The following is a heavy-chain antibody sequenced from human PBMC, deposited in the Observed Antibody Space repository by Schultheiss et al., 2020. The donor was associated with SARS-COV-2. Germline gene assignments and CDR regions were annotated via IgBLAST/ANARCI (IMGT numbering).Heavy chain of an antibody. CDR2: ISGSGGST. J-gene: IGHJ6*02. CDR3: AREMAEVNFYYYYGMDV. CDR1: GFTVSSNY. D-gene: IGHD2-8*01. V-gene: IGHV3-23*01. Sequence: GGSLRLSCAASGFTVSSNYMSWVRQAPGKGLVWVSAISGSGGSTYYADSVKGRFTISRDNSKNTLYLQMNSLRAEDTAVYYCAREMAEVNFYYYYGMDVWGQGTTVTVSS.